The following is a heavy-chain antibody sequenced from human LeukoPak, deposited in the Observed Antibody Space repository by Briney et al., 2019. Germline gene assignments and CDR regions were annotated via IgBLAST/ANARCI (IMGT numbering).Heavy chain of an antibody. D-gene: IGHD1-26*01. CDR3: ARGGELSEGAFDY. V-gene: IGHV1-69*01. CDR2: IIPIFGTA. J-gene: IGHJ4*02. CDR1: GGTFSSYA. Sequence: SVKVSCKASGGTFSSYATSWVRQAPGQGLEWMGGIIPIFGTANYAQKFQGRVTITADESTSTAYMELSSLRSEDTAVYYCARGGELSEGAFDYWGQGTLVTVSS.